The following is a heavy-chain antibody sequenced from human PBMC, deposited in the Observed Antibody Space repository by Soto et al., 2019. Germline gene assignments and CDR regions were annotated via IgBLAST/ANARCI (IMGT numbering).Heavy chain of an antibody. CDR3: ATDSRRCSSTSCFPYFDY. V-gene: IGHV4-31*03. D-gene: IGHD2-2*01. CDR1: GGSISSGGYY. Sequence: QVQLQESGPGLVKPSQTLSLTCTVSGGSISSGGYYWSWIRQHPGKGLEWIGYIYYSGSTYYNPSLKSRVTISVDTSKNQFSLKLSSVTAADTAVHYCATDSRRCSSTSCFPYFDYWGQGTLVTVSS. J-gene: IGHJ4*02. CDR2: IYYSGST.